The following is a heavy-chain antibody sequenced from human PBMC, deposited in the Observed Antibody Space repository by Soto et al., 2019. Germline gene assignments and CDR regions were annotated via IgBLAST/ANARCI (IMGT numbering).Heavy chain of an antibody. V-gene: IGHV3-30*18. CDR3: AKAGLEWLLRGSYGMDV. D-gene: IGHD3-3*01. CDR2: ISYDGSNK. J-gene: IGHJ6*04. Sequence: PGGSLRLSCAASGFTFSSYGMHWVRQAPGKGLEWVAVISYDGSNKYYADSVKGRFTISRDNSKNTLYLQMNSLRAEDTAVYYCAKAGLEWLLRGSYGMDVWGKGTTVTVAS. CDR1: GFTFSSYG.